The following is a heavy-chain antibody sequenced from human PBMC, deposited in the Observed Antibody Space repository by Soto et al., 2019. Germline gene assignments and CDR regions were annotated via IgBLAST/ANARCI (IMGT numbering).Heavy chain of an antibody. V-gene: IGHV1-8*01. CDR2: MNPNSGNT. J-gene: IGHJ6*02. Sequence: ASVKVSCKASGYTFTSYDINWVRQATGQGLEWMGWMNPNSGNTGYAQKFQGRVTMTRDTSISTAYMELSSLRSEDTAVYYCARRRIAVDGTTKYYYYYGMDVWGQGTKVTVSS. CDR3: ARRRIAVDGTTKYYYYYGMDV. CDR1: GYTFTSYD. D-gene: IGHD6-19*01.